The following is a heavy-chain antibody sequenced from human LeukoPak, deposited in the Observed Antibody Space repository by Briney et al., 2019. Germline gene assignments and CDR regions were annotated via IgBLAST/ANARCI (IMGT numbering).Heavy chain of an antibody. V-gene: IGHV3-23*01. Sequence: GGSLRLSCAASGFPFSSYAMSWVRQAPGRGLEWVSTISNSDDSTYYADSVKGRFTISRDNSENTLFLRMNSLRAEDTAVYYCAKATGYLLWGQGTLVIVSS. CDR1: GFPFSSYA. J-gene: IGHJ4*02. CDR3: AKATGYLL. CDR2: ISNSDDST. D-gene: IGHD1-14*01.